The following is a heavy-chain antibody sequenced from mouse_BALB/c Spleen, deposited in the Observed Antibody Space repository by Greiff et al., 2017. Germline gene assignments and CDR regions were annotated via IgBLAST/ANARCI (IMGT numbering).Heavy chain of an antibody. CDR2: ISYDGSN. D-gene: IGHD2-4*01. CDR3: ARGIKAWFAY. J-gene: IGHJ3*01. V-gene: IGHV3-6*02. CDR1: GYSITSGYY. Sequence: EVKVEESGPGLVKPSQSLSLTCSVTGYSITSGYYWNWIRQFPGNKLEWMGYISYDGSNNYNPSLKNRISITRDTSKNQFFLKLNSVTTEDTATYYCARGIKAWFAYWGQGTLVTVSA.